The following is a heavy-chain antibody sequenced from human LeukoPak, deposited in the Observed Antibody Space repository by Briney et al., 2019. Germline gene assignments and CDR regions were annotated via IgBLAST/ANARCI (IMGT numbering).Heavy chain of an antibody. V-gene: IGHV1-69*13. CDR2: IIPIFGTA. Sequence: SVKVSCKASGGTFSIYAISWVRQAPGQGLEWMGGIIPIFGTANYAQKFQGRVTITADESTSTAYMELSSLRSEDTAVYYCAAHIAAAHFDYWGQGTLVTVSS. J-gene: IGHJ4*02. CDR3: AAHIAAAHFDY. CDR1: GGTFSIYA. D-gene: IGHD6-13*01.